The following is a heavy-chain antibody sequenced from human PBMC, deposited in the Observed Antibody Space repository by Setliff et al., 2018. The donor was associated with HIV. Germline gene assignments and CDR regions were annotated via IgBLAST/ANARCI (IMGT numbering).Heavy chain of an antibody. CDR1: GGNFRFYA. Sequence: VASVKVSCKASGGNFRFYAFSWVRQAPGQGLEWMGGIIPMFVTANYAQKFQDRVTITADESTSTAYMELRSLKTEDTAVYYCTLSSPYYDSLDYWGQGTLVTVSS. D-gene: IGHD3-22*01. CDR3: TLSSPYYDSLDY. J-gene: IGHJ4*02. CDR2: IIPMFVTA. V-gene: IGHV1-69*13.